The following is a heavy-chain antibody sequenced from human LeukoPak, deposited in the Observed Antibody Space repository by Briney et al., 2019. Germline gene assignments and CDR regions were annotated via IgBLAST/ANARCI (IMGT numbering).Heavy chain of an antibody. CDR1: GGTFSSYA. CDR3: ARVKDYDSSGYYSRWFDP. J-gene: IGHJ5*02. D-gene: IGHD3-22*01. Sequence: SVKVSCKASGGTFSSYAISWVLQAPGQGLEWMGGIIPIFGTANYAQKFQGRVTITADESTSTAYMELSSLRSEDTAVYYCARVKDYDSSGYYSRWFDPWGQGTLVTVSS. CDR2: IIPIFGTA. V-gene: IGHV1-69*13.